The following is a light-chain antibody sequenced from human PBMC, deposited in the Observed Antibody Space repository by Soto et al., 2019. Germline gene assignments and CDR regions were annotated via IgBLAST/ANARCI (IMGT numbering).Light chain of an antibody. V-gene: IGLV2-8*01. CDR1: SSDVGGYNY. J-gene: IGLJ2*01. CDR3: RSYAGGNNFHVV. Sequence: QSALTQPPSASGSPGQSVTISCTGTSSDVGGYNYVSWYQQHPGKAPKLMIYEVRKWPSGVPDRFSGSKSGNTASLTVSGLHAEDEADYYCRSYAGGNNFHVVFGGGTKLTVL. CDR2: EVR.